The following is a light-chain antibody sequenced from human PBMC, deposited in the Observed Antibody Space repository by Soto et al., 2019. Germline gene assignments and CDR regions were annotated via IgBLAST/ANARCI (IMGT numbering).Light chain of an antibody. CDR3: HQYNNWPLT. CDR1: QTVSRN. J-gene: IGKJ4*01. V-gene: IGKV3-15*01. CDR2: GAS. Sequence: EIVMTQSPATLSVSPGEGATLSCRASQTVSRNLAWYQQKPGQAPRLLIYGASTRATGIPARFSGSGFVTVFTLTISSLQSEDFAVYYCHQYNNWPLTFGGGTKVEIK.